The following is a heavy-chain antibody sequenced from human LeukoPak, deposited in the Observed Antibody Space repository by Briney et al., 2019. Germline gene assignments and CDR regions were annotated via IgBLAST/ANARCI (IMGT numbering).Heavy chain of an antibody. Sequence: GGSLRLSCAASGFISSNYAMSWVRQAPGKGLEWVSAIGGRDGGTYYADSVKGRFTVSRDDPKNTLYLQMNTLRVEDTAVYYCAKWGDYDILTGYYDSGYWGHGTLVTVSS. CDR1: GFISSNYA. D-gene: IGHD3-9*01. V-gene: IGHV3-23*01. CDR2: IGGRDGGT. CDR3: AKWGDYDILTGYYDSGY. J-gene: IGHJ4*01.